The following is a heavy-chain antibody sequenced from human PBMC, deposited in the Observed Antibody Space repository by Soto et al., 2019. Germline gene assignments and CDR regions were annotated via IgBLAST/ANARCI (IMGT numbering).Heavy chain of an antibody. Sequence: SGGSLRLSCSASAFIFSACAMYWVRQAPGKGLEYVSVISYNGGSRYYADSVKGRFTISRDNSKNTLYLQMSSLTDEDTAVYYCVKGPSQGSSVFGPLDFWGQGTLVTVSS. CDR2: ISYNGGSR. CDR3: VKGPSQGSSVFGPLDF. CDR1: AFIFSACA. V-gene: IGHV3-64D*06. D-gene: IGHD3-3*01. J-gene: IGHJ4*02.